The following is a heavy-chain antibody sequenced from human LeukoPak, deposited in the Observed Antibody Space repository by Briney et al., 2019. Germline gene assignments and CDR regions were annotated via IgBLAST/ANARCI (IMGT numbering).Heavy chain of an antibody. Sequence: SETLSLTCTVSGGSISSYYWSWIRQPPGKGLEWIGYIYYSGSTNYNPSLKSRVTISVATSKNQFSLKLSSVTAAATAVYYCARVGTEYNWFDPWGQGTLVTVSS. CDR2: IYYSGST. CDR3: ARVGTEYNWFDP. D-gene: IGHD7-27*01. CDR1: GGSISSYY. J-gene: IGHJ5*02. V-gene: IGHV4-59*08.